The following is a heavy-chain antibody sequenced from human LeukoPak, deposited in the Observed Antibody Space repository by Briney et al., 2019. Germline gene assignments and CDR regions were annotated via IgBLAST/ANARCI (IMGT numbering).Heavy chain of an antibody. CDR2: IYPGDSDT. CDR1: GYSFTTFW. Sequence: GESLKISCKGSGYSFTTFWIAWVRQMPGKGLGWMGIIYPGDSDTRYSPSFQGQVIISADKSISTAYLQWSSLKASDTAVYYCARRLYDYDTSGYYYFDYWGQGTLVTVSS. CDR3: ARRLYDYDTSGYYYFDY. D-gene: IGHD3-22*01. J-gene: IGHJ4*02. V-gene: IGHV5-51*01.